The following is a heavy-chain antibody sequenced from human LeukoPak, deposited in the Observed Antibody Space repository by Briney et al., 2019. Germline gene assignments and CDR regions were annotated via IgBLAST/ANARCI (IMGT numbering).Heavy chain of an antibody. CDR1: GGSISNFFFC. Sequence: PSETLSVTCSVSGGSISNFFFCWGCIRQPPGKGLEWIGYIYTSGSTNYNPSLKSRVTISVDTSKNQFSLKLSSVTAADTAVYYCARHFSGEAPINWNWFDPWGQGTLVTVSS. CDR2: IYTSGST. D-gene: IGHD1-20*01. CDR3: ARHFSGEAPINWNWFDP. V-gene: IGHV4-61*05. J-gene: IGHJ5*02.